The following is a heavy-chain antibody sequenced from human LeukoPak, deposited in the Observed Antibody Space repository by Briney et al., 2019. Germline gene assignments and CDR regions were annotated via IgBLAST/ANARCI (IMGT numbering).Heavy chain of an antibody. V-gene: IGHV3-21*01. CDR1: GFTFSSYS. CDR2: ISDDGSYI. CDR3: ARVGPIVVVVADDAFDI. J-gene: IGHJ3*02. D-gene: IGHD2-15*01. Sequence: GGSLRLSCAASGFTFSSYSMNWVRQAPGKGLEWVSSISDDGSYIYYADSVKGRFTISRDNAKNSLYLQMNSPRAEDTAVYYCARVGPIVVVVADDAFDIWGQGTMVTVSS.